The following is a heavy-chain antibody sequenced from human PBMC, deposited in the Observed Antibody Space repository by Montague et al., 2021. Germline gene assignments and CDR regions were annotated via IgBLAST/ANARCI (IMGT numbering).Heavy chain of an antibody. CDR3: AVTNPYYYYVMDV. CDR1: GASNSDYY. CDR2: IYYSRRT. V-gene: IGHV4-59*01. D-gene: IGHD1-14*01. J-gene: IGHJ6*02. Sequence: SETLSLTCSVSGASNSDYYWSWIRQPPGKGLEWIGYIYYSRRTNYNPSLKSRVTISVDTSKNQFSLKLSSVTAADTAFYYCAVTNPYYYYVMDVWGQGTTVTVSS.